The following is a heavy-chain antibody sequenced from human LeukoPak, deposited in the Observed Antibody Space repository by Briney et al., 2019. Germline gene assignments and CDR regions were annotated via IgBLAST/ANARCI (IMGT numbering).Heavy chain of an antibody. D-gene: IGHD4-17*01. CDR1: GYIFTNYW. CDR2: IHPGDSDT. V-gene: IGHV5-51*01. Sequence: KPGESLKISCKGSGYIFTNYWIGWVRPMPGKGLEWMGIIHPGDSDTRYSPSFRGQVTLSADKSINTAYLQWSSLTASDTAMYYCARHGGYGDYLTEYFQHWGQGTLVTVSS. J-gene: IGHJ1*01. CDR3: ARHGGYGDYLTEYFQH.